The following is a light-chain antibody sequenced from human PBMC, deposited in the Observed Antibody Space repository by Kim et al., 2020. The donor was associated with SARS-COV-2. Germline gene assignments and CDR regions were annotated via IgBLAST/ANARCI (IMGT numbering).Light chain of an antibody. CDR1: QSVSRNS. J-gene: IGKJ4*01. V-gene: IGKV3D-20*01. CDR3: QQYGSSPLT. CDR2: GAS. Sequence: EIVLTQSPATLSVSPGERATLSCGSSQSVSRNSLAWYQHKPGLAPRLLIYGASTRAADTPDRFGGGGSGADFSLTITRMEPEDFAVYYCQQYGSSPLTFGGGTKVEI.